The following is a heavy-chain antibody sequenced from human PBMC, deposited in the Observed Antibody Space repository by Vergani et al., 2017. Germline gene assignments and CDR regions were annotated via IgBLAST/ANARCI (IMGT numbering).Heavy chain of an antibody. V-gene: IGHV3-9*01. CDR3: AKDMGLRLGELSSTSFDY. CDR1: GFTFDDYA. CDR2: ISWNSGSI. Sequence: EVQLVESGGGLVQPGRSLRLSCAASGFTFDDYAMHWVRQAPGKGLGWVSGISWNSGSIGYADSVKGRFTISRDNAKNSLYLQMNSLRAEDTALYYCAKDMGLRLGELSSTSFDYWGQGTLVTVSS. J-gene: IGHJ4*02. D-gene: IGHD3-16*02.